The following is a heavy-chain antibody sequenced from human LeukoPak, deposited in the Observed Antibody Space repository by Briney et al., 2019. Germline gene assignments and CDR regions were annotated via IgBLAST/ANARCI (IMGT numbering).Heavy chain of an antibody. D-gene: IGHD2-21*02. CDR1: GGSISSGGYY. J-gene: IGHJ4*02. CDR2: IYYSGST. Sequence: SETLSLTCTVSGGSISSGGYYWSWIRQHPGKGLEWIGYIYYSGSTYYIPSLKSRVTISVDTSKNQFSLKLSSVTAADTAVYYCARMHIVVVTAIRGRYYFDYWGQGTLVTVSS. V-gene: IGHV4-31*03. CDR3: ARMHIVVVTAIRGRYYFDY.